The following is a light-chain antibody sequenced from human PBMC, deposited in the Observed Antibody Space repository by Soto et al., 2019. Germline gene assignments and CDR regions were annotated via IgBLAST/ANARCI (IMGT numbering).Light chain of an antibody. V-gene: IGKV3-15*01. CDR3: QEYSLWPRT. CDR2: GAS. CDR1: QSVSNN. Sequence: EIVMTQSPATLSASPGERATLSCRVSQSVSNNLAWYQQKAGQPPRLLIYGASTRATGIPARFSGSGSGTEFSLTISSLQSEDFAVYFCQEYSLWPRTFGGGTKVDIK. J-gene: IGKJ4*01.